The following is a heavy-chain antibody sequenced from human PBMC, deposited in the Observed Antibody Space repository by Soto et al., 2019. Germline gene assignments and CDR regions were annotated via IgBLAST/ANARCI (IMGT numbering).Heavy chain of an antibody. V-gene: IGHV4-4*02. CDR2: VYRTGST. Sequence: QVQLQESGPGLVKPSGTLSLTCAVSGGSISTSNWWSWVRQPPGKGLEWIGEVYRTGSTNYNPSLDSRLTISVDKSTNQFSLKLPSVTAADPAVYYCARARATIAAAAIFDCWGQGTLVTVSS. J-gene: IGHJ4*02. D-gene: IGHD6-13*01. CDR1: GGSISTSNW. CDR3: ARARATIAAAAIFDC.